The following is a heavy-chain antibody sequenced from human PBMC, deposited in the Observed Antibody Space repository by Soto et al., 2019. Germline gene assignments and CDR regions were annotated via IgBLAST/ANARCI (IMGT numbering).Heavy chain of an antibody. Sequence: VQLVESGGGVVQPGRSLRLSCAASGFTFSDYAMHWVRQAPGKGLEWVAVVSHDGRNTHYADSVKGRFTISRDISKNTVSLEMTTLRAEDTAVYYFAKGGRQWLVTSDFNYWGQGALVTVSS. V-gene: IGHV3-30*18. CDR1: GFTFSDYA. CDR2: VSHDGRNT. J-gene: IGHJ4*02. D-gene: IGHD6-19*01. CDR3: AKGGRQWLVTSDFNY.